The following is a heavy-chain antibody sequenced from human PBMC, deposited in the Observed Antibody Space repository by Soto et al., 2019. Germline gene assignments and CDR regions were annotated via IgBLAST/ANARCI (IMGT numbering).Heavy chain of an antibody. CDR1: GGTFSSYA. Sequence: QVQLVQSGAEVKKPGASVKVSCKASGGTFSSYAISWVRQAPGQGLEGMGGIIPISGTETYAQEFEGRVTITADESTSTAYMELSSLRSEDTAVYYCARSQGSSTSLEIYYYYYYGMDVWGQGTTVTVSS. CDR2: IIPISGTE. CDR3: ARSQGSSTSLEIYYYYYYGMDV. J-gene: IGHJ6*02. D-gene: IGHD2-2*01. V-gene: IGHV1-69*01.